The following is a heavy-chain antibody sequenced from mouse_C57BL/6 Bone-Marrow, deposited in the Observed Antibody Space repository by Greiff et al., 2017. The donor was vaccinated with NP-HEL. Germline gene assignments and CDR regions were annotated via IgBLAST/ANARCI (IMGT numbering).Heavy chain of an antibody. CDR3: ARWGDGYYFAWFAY. D-gene: IGHD2-3*01. CDR1: GYTFTSYW. CDR2: IDPSDSYT. J-gene: IGHJ3*01. V-gene: IGHV1-50*01. Sequence: QVQLQQPGAELVKPGASVKLSCKASGYTFTSYWMQWVKQRPGQGLEWIGEIDPSDSYTNYNQKFKGKATLTVDTSSSTAYRQLSSLTSEDSAVYYCARWGDGYYFAWFAYWGQGTLVTVSA.